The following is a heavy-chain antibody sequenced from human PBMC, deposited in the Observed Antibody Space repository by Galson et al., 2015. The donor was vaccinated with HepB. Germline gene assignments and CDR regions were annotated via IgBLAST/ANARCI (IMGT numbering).Heavy chain of an antibody. CDR1: GYFFTRFG. V-gene: IGHV1-18*01. Sequence: SVKVSCKASGYFFTRFGINWVRQAPGQGLEWMGWISADNGNTKYAQKFQGRVTMTTDTSTSTAYVEVRSLRSDDTAVYYCAREGLRGYYDSTGYFPFDYWGQGSLVTVSS. CDR3: AREGLRGYYDSTGYFPFDY. J-gene: IGHJ4*02. D-gene: IGHD3-22*01. CDR2: ISADNGNT.